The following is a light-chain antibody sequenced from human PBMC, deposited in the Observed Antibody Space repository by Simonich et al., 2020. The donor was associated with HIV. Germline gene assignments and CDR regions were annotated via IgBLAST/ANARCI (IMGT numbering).Light chain of an antibody. V-gene: IGKV4-1*01. CDR1: QSVLYSSNNKND. Sequence: DIVMTQSPDSLAVSLGERATINCKSSQSVLYSSNNKNDLAWDQQKPGQPPKLLIYWASTRESGVPDRFSGSGSGTDFTLTISSLQAEDVAVYYCQQYCTLPPYTFGQGTKLEIK. CDR3: QQYCTLPPYT. CDR2: WAS. J-gene: IGKJ2*01.